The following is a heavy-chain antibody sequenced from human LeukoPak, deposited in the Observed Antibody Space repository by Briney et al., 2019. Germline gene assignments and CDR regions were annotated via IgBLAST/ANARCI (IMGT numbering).Heavy chain of an antibody. Sequence: PGGSLRPSCAAPGFTFSSYSMNWVRQAPGKGLEWVSAISGSGGSTYYADSVKGRFTISRDNSKNTLYLQMNSLRAEDTAVYYCAKDNYYGSGSFGYWGQGTLVTVSS. J-gene: IGHJ4*02. D-gene: IGHD3-10*01. CDR3: AKDNYYGSGSFGY. CDR2: ISGSGGST. V-gene: IGHV3-23*01. CDR1: GFTFSSYS.